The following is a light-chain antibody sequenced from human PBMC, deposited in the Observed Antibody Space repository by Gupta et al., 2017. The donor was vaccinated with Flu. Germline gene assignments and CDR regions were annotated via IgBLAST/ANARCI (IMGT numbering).Light chain of an antibody. V-gene: IGKV3-11*01. CDR3: QQRSNWPLLT. J-gene: IGKJ4*01. CDR1: QSVSSY. Sequence: EIVLTQSPATLSLSPGERATLSCRASQSVSSYLAWYQQKPGQAPRLLTYDASNRATGIPARFSGSGSGTDFTLTISSLDPEDFAVYYCQQRSNWPLLTFGGGTKVEIK. CDR2: DAS.